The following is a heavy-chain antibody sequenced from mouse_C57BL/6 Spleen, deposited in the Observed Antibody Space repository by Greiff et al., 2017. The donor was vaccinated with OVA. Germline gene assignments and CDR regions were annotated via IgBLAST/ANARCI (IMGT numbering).Heavy chain of an antibody. J-gene: IGHJ4*01. Sequence: VMLVESGGGLVKPGGSLKLSCAASGFTFSDYGMHWVRQAPEKGLEWVAYISSGSSTIYYADTVKGRFTISRDNAKNTLFLQMTSLRSEDTAMYYCASRWDYVYAMDYWGQGTSVTVSS. D-gene: IGHD2-4*01. CDR1: GFTFSDYG. CDR2: ISSGSSTI. CDR3: ASRWDYVYAMDY. V-gene: IGHV5-17*01.